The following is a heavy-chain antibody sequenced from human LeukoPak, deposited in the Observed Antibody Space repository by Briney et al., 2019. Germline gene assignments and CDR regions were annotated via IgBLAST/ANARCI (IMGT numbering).Heavy chain of an antibody. V-gene: IGHV3-74*01. J-gene: IGHJ4*02. Sequence: GGSLRLSCAASGFTFSSHLMHWVREAQGTGLVWVSSVKSDGTATNYADSVKGRFTISRDNAKNTLYLQMNSLRVEDTAVYYCVRKFATGDWGQGTLVTVSS. CDR3: VRKFATGD. CDR2: VKSDGTAT. D-gene: IGHD1-14*01. CDR1: GFTFSSHL.